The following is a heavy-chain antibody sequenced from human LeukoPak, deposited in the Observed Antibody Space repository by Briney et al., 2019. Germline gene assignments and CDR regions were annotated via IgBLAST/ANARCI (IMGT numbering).Heavy chain of an antibody. V-gene: IGHV4-34*01. D-gene: IGHD6-13*01. CDR1: GGSFSGYY. CDR2: INHSGST. Sequence: SETLSLTCAVYGGSFSGYYWSWIRQPPGQGLEWIGEINHSGSTNYNPSLKSRVTISVDTSKNQFSLKLSSVTAADTAVYYCARHITEGYSSSWYFGGSYRGVFDYWGQGTLVTVSS. J-gene: IGHJ4*02. CDR3: ARHITEGYSSSWYFGGSYRGVFDY.